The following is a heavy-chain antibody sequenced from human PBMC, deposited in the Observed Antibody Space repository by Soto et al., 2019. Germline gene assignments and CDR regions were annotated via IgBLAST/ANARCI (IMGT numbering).Heavy chain of an antibody. D-gene: IGHD2-2*01. CDR1: GLTFSNYA. CDR3: AKGRGYCSSTSCYVGSDY. CDR2: ISGSGGST. V-gene: IGHV3-23*01. J-gene: IGHJ4*02. Sequence: GGSLRLSCAASGLTFSNYAMSWVRQAPGKGLEWVKAISGSGGSTYYADSVKGRFTISRDNSKNTLYLQMNSLRAEDTAVYYCAKGRGYCSSTSCYVGSDYWGQGTLVTVSS.